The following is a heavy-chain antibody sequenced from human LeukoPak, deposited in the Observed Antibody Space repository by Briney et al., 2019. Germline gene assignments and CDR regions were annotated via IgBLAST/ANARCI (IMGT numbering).Heavy chain of an antibody. D-gene: IGHD3-10*01. CDR1: GFTFSNYV. V-gene: IGHV3-23*01. CDR2: ITGSGANT. Sequence: PGGSLRLSCAASGFTFSNYVMIWVRQAPRKGLEWVSTITGSGANTYYADSVTGRFTISRDNSKNSLYLQMNSLRAEDTALYYCARDLYGSGRYQRDYWGQGTLVTVSS. CDR3: ARDLYGSGRYQRDY. J-gene: IGHJ4*02.